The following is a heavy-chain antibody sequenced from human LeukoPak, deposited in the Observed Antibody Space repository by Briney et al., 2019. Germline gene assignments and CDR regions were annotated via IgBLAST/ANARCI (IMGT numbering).Heavy chain of an antibody. CDR1: GFTFSSYS. CDR2: ISSSSSYI. D-gene: IGHD6-13*01. V-gene: IGHV3-21*01. CDR3: ARGMIAAAGASNWFDP. Sequence: GGSLRLSCAASGFTFSSYSMNWVRQAPGKGLEWVSSISSSSSYIHYADSVKGRFTISRDNAKNSLYLQMNSLRAEDTAVYYCARGMIAAAGASNWFDPWGQGTLVTVSS. J-gene: IGHJ5*02.